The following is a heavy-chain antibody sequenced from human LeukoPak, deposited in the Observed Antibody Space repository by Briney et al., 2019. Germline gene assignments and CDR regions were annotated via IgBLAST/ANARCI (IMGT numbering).Heavy chain of an antibody. J-gene: IGHJ4*02. Sequence: GASVKVSCTASGYTFTSYAMHWVRQAPGQRLEWMGWINAGNGNTKYSQKVQGRVTMTTDTSTSTAYMELRSLRSDDTAVYYCAKWGRGELPLTDYWGQGTLVTVSS. CDR1: GYTFTSYA. V-gene: IGHV1-3*01. CDR3: AKWGRGELPLTDY. D-gene: IGHD3-16*01. CDR2: INAGNGNT.